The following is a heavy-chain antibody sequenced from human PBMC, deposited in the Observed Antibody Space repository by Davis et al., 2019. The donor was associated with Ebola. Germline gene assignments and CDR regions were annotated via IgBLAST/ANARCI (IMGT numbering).Heavy chain of an antibody. CDR2: INPHNGNT. CDR3: ARAQFPTTSDH. J-gene: IGHJ4*02. CDR1: GYTFTNYG. D-gene: IGHD1-1*01. V-gene: IGHV1-18*04. Sequence: ASVKVSCKASGYTFTNYGITWVRQAPGQGLEWMGWINPHNGNTNYAQNVQGRVIMASDTATTTAYMEVGSLRSDDTAVYYCARAQFPTTSDHWGQGTLVTVSS.